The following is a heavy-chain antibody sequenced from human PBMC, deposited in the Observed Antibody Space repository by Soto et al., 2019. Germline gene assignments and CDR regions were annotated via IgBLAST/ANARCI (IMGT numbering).Heavy chain of an antibody. CDR2: INPSGGST. J-gene: IGHJ3*02. D-gene: IGHD3-22*01. CDR3: QRDSLDSSGYYQDAFDI. Sequence: ASVKVSCKASGYTFTSYYMHWVRQAPGQGLEWMGIINPSGGSTSYAQKFQGRVTMTRDTSTSTVYMELSSLRSEETAVYYCQRDSLDSSGYYQDAFDIWGQGTMVTVSS. CDR1: GYTFTSYY. V-gene: IGHV1-46*01.